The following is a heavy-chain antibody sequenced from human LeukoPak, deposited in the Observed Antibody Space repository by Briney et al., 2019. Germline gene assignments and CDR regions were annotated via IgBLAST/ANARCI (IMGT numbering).Heavy chain of an antibody. CDR2: IKSKTDGGTT. CDR3: TTGDSSGYYHQFDY. Sequence: GGSLRLSCAASGSTFSNAWMSWVRQAPGKGLEWVGRIKSKTDGGTTDYAAPVKGRFTISRDDSKNTLYLQMNSLKTEDTAVYYCTTGDSSGYYHQFDYWGQGTLVTVSS. J-gene: IGHJ4*02. CDR1: GSTFSNAW. D-gene: IGHD3-22*01. V-gene: IGHV3-15*01.